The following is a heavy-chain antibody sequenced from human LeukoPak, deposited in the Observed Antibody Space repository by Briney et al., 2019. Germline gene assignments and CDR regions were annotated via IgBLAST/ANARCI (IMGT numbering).Heavy chain of an antibody. Sequence: PGGSLRLSCVASGFTFSRYGLHWVRQAPGKGLEWVAAISYDGSIKHYADSVKGRFSISRDNSKSTLSLQMSSLRADDTAVYFCARADYGDYLQRGSWRQGTLVPVSS. CDR2: ISYDGSIK. CDR1: GFTFSRYG. J-gene: IGHJ5*02. V-gene: IGHV3-30-3*01. CDR3: ARADYGDYLQRGS. D-gene: IGHD4-17*01.